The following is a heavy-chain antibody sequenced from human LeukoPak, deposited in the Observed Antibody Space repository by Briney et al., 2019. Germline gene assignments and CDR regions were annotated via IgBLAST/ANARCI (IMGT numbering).Heavy chain of an antibody. CDR1: GFAFSSYS. V-gene: IGHV3-23*01. CDR2: ITKNGAKI. J-gene: IGHJ4*01. CDR3: AKDPPDYGLGH. D-gene: IGHD4-17*01. Sequence: GGSLRLSCSASGFAFSSYSMSWVRRTPEKGLEWVSAITKNGAKIYYADSVKGRFTISRDNSKNTLYLQMNSLRADDTATYYCAKDPPDYGLGHWGHGTLVTVSS.